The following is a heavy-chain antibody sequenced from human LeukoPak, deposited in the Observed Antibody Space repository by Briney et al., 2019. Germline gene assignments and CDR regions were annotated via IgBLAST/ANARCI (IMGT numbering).Heavy chain of an antibody. CDR3: ARRDDGVLGYFDL. Sequence: SETLSLTWTVAAGSIRRYYWGWIRQPPGKGLEWIGYIYYSGSTNYNPSLKSRVTISVDTSKNQFSLKLSSVTAADTAVYYCARRDDGVLGYFDLWGRGTLVTVSS. J-gene: IGHJ2*01. CDR2: IYYSGST. D-gene: IGHD4/OR15-4a*01. V-gene: IGHV4-59*01. CDR1: AGSIRRYY.